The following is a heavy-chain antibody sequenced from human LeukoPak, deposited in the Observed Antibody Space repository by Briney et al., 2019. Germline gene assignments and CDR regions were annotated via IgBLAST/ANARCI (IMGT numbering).Heavy chain of an antibody. Sequence: SETLSLTCGVSGGSISNTNWWSWVRQPPGQGLEWIGEISLTGLTHYNPSLESRVTVSLDKSKNQLSLNLTSVTAADTAVYYCSRENGAFSPFGYWGQGILVTVYS. CDR2: ISLTGLT. J-gene: IGHJ4*02. CDR1: GGSISNTNW. D-gene: IGHD2-8*01. CDR3: SRENGAFSPFGY. V-gene: IGHV4-4*02.